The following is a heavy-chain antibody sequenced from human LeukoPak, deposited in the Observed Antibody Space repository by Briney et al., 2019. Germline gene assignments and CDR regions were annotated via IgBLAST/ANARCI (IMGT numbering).Heavy chain of an antibody. CDR1: GDSINKYY. CDR2: IYYSGST. Sequence: SETLSLTCTVSGDSINKYYWSWIRQPPGKGLEWIGYIYYSGSTNYNPSLKSRVTISVDKSKNQFSLKLSSVTAADTAVYYCARGGIAVAGDGDYWGQGTLVTVSS. CDR3: ARGGIAVAGDGDY. D-gene: IGHD6-19*01. J-gene: IGHJ4*02. V-gene: IGHV4-59*12.